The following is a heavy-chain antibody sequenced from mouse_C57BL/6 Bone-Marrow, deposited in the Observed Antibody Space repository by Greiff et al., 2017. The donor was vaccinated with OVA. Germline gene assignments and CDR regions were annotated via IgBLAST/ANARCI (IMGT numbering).Heavy chain of an antibody. CDR1: GFNIKDDY. J-gene: IGHJ2*01. CDR3: TTYDYDGIDY. D-gene: IGHD2-4*01. CDR2: IDPENGDT. Sequence: LVESGAELVRPGASVKLSCTASGFNIKDDYMHWVKQRPEQGLEWIGWIDPENGDTEYASKFQGKATITADTSSNTAYLQLSSLTSEDTAVYYCTTYDYDGIDYWGQGTTLTVSS. V-gene: IGHV14-4*01.